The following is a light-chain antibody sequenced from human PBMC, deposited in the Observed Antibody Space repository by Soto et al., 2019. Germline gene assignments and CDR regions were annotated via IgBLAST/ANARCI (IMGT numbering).Light chain of an antibody. CDR1: QSVSSSY. V-gene: IGKV3-20*01. CDR2: GAS. CDR3: QQYGSSPRT. J-gene: IGKJ1*01. Sequence: ELVLTQSPGTLSLSPGESATLSCPASQSVSSSYLAWYQQKPGQAPRLLIYGASSMATGIPDRFSGSGSGTDFTLTISRLEPEDFAVYYCQQYGSSPRTFGQGTKVDIK.